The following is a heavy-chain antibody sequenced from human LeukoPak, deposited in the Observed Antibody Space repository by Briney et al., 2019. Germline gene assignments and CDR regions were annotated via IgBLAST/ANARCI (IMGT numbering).Heavy chain of an antibody. CDR3: AKDKSGFYYTMDV. CDR2: IYNSGST. J-gene: IGHJ6*02. V-gene: IGHV4-4*07. D-gene: IGHD6-25*01. Sequence: PSETLSLTCTVSGGSISSYYWSWIRQPAGEGLEWIGRIYNSGSTNYNPSLKSRVTISVDTSKNQFSLKLSSVTAADTAVYYCAKDKSGFYYTMDVWGQGTTVTVSS. CDR1: GGSISSYY.